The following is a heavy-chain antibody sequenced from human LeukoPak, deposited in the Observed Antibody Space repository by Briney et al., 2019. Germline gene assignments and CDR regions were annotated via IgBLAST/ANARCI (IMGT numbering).Heavy chain of an antibody. Sequence: KPGGSLRLSCATSGFTFTDYYMSWVRQAPGKGLEWVSYIINTGRTTYDAESVKGRFTISRDNARKSVYLQMNSLRAEDTAMYYWVKDFDGSGPGHWGQGTLVTVSS. V-gene: IGHV3-11*01. D-gene: IGHD4-23*01. CDR1: GFTFTDYY. CDR3: VKDFDGSGPGH. CDR2: IINTGRTT. J-gene: IGHJ4*02.